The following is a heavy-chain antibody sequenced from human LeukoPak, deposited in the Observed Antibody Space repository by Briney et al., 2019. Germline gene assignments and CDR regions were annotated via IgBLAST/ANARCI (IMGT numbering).Heavy chain of an antibody. CDR2: INHSGST. V-gene: IGHV4-34*01. D-gene: IGHD1-1*01. CDR3: ARARATKTRGYFDY. Sequence: SETLSLTCAVYGGSFSGYCWSWIRQPPGKGLEWIGEINHSGSTNYNPSLKSRVTISVDTSKNQFSLKLSSVTAADTAVYYCARARATKTRGYFDYWGQGTLVTVSS. J-gene: IGHJ4*02. CDR1: GGSFSGYC.